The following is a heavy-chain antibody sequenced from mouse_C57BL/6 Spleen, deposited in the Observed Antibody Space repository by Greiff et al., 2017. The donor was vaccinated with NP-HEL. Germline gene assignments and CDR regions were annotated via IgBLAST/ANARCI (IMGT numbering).Heavy chain of an antibody. CDR3: ANTVVAYYYAMDY. CDR2: IWRGGST. V-gene: IGHV2-5*01. Sequence: VQLQESGPGLVQPSQSLSITCTVSGFSLTSYGVHWVRQSPGKGLEWLGVIWRGGSTDYNAAFMSRLSITKDNSKSQVFFKMNSLQADDTAIYYCANTVVAYYYAMDYWGQGTSVTVSS. CDR1: GFSLTSYG. D-gene: IGHD1-1*01. J-gene: IGHJ4*01.